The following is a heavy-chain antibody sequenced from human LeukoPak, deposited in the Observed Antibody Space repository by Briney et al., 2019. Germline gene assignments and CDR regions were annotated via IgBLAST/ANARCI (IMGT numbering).Heavy chain of an antibody. Sequence: PSQTLSLTCAVSGGSISSGGYSWSWIRQPPGKGLEWIGYIFYNGNTYYNPSLKSRVTISVDTSKNQFSLKLSSVTAADTAVYYCARDRGLGNWFDPWGQGTLVTVSS. D-gene: IGHD3-16*01. J-gene: IGHJ5*02. CDR1: GGSISSGGYS. CDR3: ARDRGLGNWFDP. V-gene: IGHV4-30-4*07. CDR2: IFYNGNT.